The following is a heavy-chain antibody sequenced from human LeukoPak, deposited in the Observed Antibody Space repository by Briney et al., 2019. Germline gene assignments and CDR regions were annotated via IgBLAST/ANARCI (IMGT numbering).Heavy chain of an antibody. CDR1: GGSISSYY. CDR2: IYYSGST. Sequence: PSETLSLTCTVSGGSISSYYWSWIRQPPGKGLEWIGYIYYSGSTNYNPSLKSRVTISVDTSKNQFSLKLSSVTAADTAVYYCARAKGYDFWSGYYNWFDPWGQGTLVTVSS. J-gene: IGHJ5*02. V-gene: IGHV4-59*01. CDR3: ARAKGYDFWSGYYNWFDP. D-gene: IGHD3-3*01.